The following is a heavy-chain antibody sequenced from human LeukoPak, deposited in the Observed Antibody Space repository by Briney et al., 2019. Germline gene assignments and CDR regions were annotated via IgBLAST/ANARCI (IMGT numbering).Heavy chain of an antibody. D-gene: IGHD5-24*01. V-gene: IGHV4-59*01. CDR1: GGSISSYY. CDR3: ARAREGYFDY. CDR2: IYYSGST. J-gene: IGHJ4*02. Sequence: SETLSLTCTVSGGSISSYYWSWIRQPPGKGLEWIGYIYYSGSTNYNPSPKSRVTISVDTSKNQFSLKLSSVTAADTAVYYCARAREGYFDYWGQGTLVTVSS.